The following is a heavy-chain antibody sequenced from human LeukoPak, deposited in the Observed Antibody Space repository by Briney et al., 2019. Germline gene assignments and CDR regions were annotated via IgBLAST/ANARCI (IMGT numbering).Heavy chain of an antibody. CDR1: GFTFSSSW. CDR2: IRPDGSQT. V-gene: IGHV3-7*01. J-gene: IGHJ4*02. D-gene: IGHD6-13*01. Sequence: PGGSLRLSCAASGFTFSSSWMDWVRQAPGKGLEWVAKIRPDGSQTYYVDSVKGRFTISRANAKNSLFLQMNSLRAEDTAVYYCVRDFHYSTLDYWGQGILVTVTS. CDR3: VRDFHYSTLDY.